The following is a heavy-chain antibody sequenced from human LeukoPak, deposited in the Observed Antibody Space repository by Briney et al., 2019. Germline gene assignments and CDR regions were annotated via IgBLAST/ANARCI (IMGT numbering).Heavy chain of an antibody. CDR3: AKDLGSYWCFGMDV. Sequence: GGSLRLSCAASGFTFSSYAMSWVRQAPGKGLEWVSTISGSGGSTYYADSVQGRFTISRDNSKNTLYLQMSSLRAEDTAVYYCAKDLGSYWCFGMDVWGQGTTVTVSS. J-gene: IGHJ6*02. CDR1: GFTFSSYA. D-gene: IGHD1-26*01. CDR2: ISGSGGST. V-gene: IGHV3-23*01.